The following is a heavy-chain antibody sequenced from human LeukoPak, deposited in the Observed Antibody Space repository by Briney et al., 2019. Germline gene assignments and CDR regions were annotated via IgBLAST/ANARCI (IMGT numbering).Heavy chain of an antibody. D-gene: IGHD6-6*01. CDR3: SRGGSWKGWFDP. Sequence: WIRQPPGKGLEWVTFMRSKAFGGTTEYAASVKGRFTISRDDSKSIAYLQMNSLKTEDTAVYYCSRGGSWKGWFDPWGQGTLVTVSS. CDR2: MRSKAFGGTT. V-gene: IGHV3-49*02. J-gene: IGHJ5*02.